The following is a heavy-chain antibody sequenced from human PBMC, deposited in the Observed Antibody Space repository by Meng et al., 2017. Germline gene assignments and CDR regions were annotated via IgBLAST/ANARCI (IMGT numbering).Heavy chain of an antibody. V-gene: IGHV4-34*01. CDR2: INHSGST. J-gene: IGHJ4*02. Sequence: QLTQRGLGLFKPAETLSLTCDVYGRSFSGYYWSWIRQPPGKGLEWIGEINHSGSTNYNPSLKSQVTISVDKSKNQFSLKLSSVTAADTAVYYCARGVRIVATIKGPSSFDSWGQGTLVTVSS. D-gene: IGHD5-12*01. CDR1: GRSFSGYY. CDR3: ARGVRIVATIKGPSSFDS.